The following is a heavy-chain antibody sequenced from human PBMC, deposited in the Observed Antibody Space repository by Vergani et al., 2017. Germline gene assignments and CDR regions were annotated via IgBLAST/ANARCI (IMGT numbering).Heavy chain of an antibody. CDR1: GASVNSYY. D-gene: IGHD3-10*01. Sequence: QLQLQESGPGLVKPSETLSLTCTVSGASVNSYYWSWIRQPPGKGLEWMGYVSFRGDTLYDPSVKGRMTISLNTSSNQFSLYLTSVTAADTAVYYCARSRIYYGAGSPDYWGKGKTVVVSS. J-gene: IGHJ6*04. CDR2: VSFRGDT. CDR3: ARSRIYYGAGSPDY. V-gene: IGHV4-59*02.